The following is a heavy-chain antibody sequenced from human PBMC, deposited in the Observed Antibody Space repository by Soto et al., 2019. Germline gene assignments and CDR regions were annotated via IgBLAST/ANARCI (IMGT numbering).Heavy chain of an antibody. D-gene: IGHD2-15*01. J-gene: IGHJ3*02. CDR1: GFTFSSYS. CDR3: ATGHCSVGSCYSWIWAFDI. V-gene: IGHV3-21*01. CDR2: ISSSSSYI. Sequence: EVQLVASGGGLVKPGESLRLYCAASGFTFSSYSRNWFSKSPGKWLEWVSSISSSSSYIYYADSVKGRLTIYRANAKNSLYLQIKNWRAKDMVVYYCATGHCSVGSCYSWIWAFDIWGQGTMVTVSS.